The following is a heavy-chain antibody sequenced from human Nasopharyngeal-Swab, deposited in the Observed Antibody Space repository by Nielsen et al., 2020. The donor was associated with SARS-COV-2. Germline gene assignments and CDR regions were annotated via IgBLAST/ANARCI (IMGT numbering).Heavy chain of an antibody. CDR3: ARGRDFSFDS. J-gene: IGHJ4*02. Sequence: SQTLSLTCAISGDSLSSHSAGWNWIRQSPSRGQKKKKKKLYRSKWYNDYAESVKSRIAVNPDTSKNQFSLQLNSVTPEDTDVYYCARGRDFSFDSWGQGTLVTASS. CDR1: GDSLSSHSAG. D-gene: IGHD3-3*01. V-gene: IGHV6-1*01. CDR2: KLYRSKWYN.